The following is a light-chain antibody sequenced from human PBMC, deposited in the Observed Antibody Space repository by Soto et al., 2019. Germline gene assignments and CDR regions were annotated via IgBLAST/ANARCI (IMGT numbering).Light chain of an antibody. Sequence: QSALTQPASVSGSPGQSITISCNETSSDVGGYNFVSWYQQHPGKAPKLMIYEVSNRPSGVSYRFSGSKSGNTASLIISGLQAEDEADYYCSSDTSSVTLVFGGGTKLTVL. J-gene: IGLJ2*01. V-gene: IGLV2-14*01. CDR1: SSDVGGYNF. CDR2: EVS. CDR3: SSDTSSVTLV.